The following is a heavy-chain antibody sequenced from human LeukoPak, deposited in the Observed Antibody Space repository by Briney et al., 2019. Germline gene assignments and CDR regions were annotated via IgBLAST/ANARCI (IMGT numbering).Heavy chain of an antibody. V-gene: IGHV1-46*01. Sequence: GASVKVSCKASGGTFTSYYMHWVRQAPGQGLEWMGIINPSGGSTSYAQKFQGRVTMTRDTSTSTVYMELSSLRSEDTAVYYCARAQAQAYGSGSYYIPVISGSDYWGQGTLVTVSS. CDR3: ARAQAQAYGSGSYYIPVISGSDY. J-gene: IGHJ4*02. CDR2: INPSGGST. CDR1: GGTFTSYY. D-gene: IGHD3-10*01.